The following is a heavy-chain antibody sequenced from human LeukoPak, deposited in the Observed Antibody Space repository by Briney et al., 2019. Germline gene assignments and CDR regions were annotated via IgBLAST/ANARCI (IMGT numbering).Heavy chain of an antibody. Sequence: PGGSLRLSCAASGFTFSNYAMGWVRQAPGKGLEWVSVIPGTDDNTYYVNSVKGRFTVSRDNSRNTLYLQMSSLRAEDTALYYCAKVPMTSSNCYFDSWGQGTLVTVSS. CDR2: IPGTDDNT. CDR3: AKVPMTSSNCYFDS. J-gene: IGHJ4*02. CDR1: GFTFSNYA. D-gene: IGHD1-1*01. V-gene: IGHV3-23*01.